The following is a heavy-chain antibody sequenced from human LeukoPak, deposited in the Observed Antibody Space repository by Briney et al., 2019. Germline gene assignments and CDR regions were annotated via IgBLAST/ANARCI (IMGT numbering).Heavy chain of an antibody. J-gene: IGHJ4*02. CDR2: MNPNSGNT. V-gene: IGHV1-8*01. CDR1: GYTFTSYD. D-gene: IGHD1-7*01. CDR3: ARDTLRTGTTRGLFDY. Sequence: ASVKVSCKASGYTFTSYDINWVRQATGQGLEWMGWMNPNSGNTGYAQKFQGRVTMTRNTSTSTAYMELSSLRSEDTAVYYCARDTLRTGTTRGLFDYWGQGTLVTVSS.